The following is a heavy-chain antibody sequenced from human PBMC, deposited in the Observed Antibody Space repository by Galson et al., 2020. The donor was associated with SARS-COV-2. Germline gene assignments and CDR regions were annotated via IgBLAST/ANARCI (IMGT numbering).Heavy chain of an antibody. Sequence: SETLSLTCTVSGGPLSLGGYYWTWNRQRPGKGLEWTGYIYYSGTIYYNPPLQSRLSIPVDTPKKQFSLKLTSVTAADTAVYYCARGILGSSGSYPLIGFDIWGQGTMVTVSS. J-gene: IGHJ3*02. CDR3: ARGILGSSGSYPLIGFDI. CDR2: IYYSGTI. CDR1: GGPLSLGGYY. D-gene: IGHD3-10*01. V-gene: IGHV4-31*03.